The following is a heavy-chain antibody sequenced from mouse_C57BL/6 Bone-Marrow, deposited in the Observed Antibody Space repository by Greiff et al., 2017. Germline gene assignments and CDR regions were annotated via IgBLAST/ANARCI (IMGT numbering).Heavy chain of an antibody. V-gene: IGHV1-50*01. Sequence: VQLQQPGAELVKPGASVKLSCKASGYTFTSYWMQWVKQRPGQGLEWIGEIDPSDSYTNYNQKFKGKATLTVYTYSSPAYMQLSSLTSEDSAVSSCARLVIWSNPGGYFDYWGQGTTLTVSS. CDR1: GYTFTSYW. CDR2: IDPSDSYT. J-gene: IGHJ2*01. D-gene: IGHD1-1*02. CDR3: ARLVIWSNPGGYFDY.